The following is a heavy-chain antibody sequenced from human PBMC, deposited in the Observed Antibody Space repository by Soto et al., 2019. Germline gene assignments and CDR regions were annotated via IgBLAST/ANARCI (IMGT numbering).Heavy chain of an antibody. CDR2: INAGSADI. J-gene: IGHJ4*02. D-gene: IGHD5-18*01. CDR1: GYTFTTYA. Sequence: ASVKVSCKASGYTFTTYALHWVRQAPGQRLEWMGWINAGSADIKYSQKFQGRVTITRDTSASTVYMELSSLRSEDTAVYYCARVGRGGYSYGHFDYWGQGALVTVSS. CDR3: ARVGRGGYSYGHFDY. V-gene: IGHV1-3*01.